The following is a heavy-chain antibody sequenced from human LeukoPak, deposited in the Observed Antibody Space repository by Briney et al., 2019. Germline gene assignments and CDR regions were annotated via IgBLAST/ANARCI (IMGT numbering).Heavy chain of an antibody. D-gene: IGHD1-26*01. CDR3: AREGGDIVGFDY. Sequence: ASVTVSCKASGGTFSSYAISWVRQAPGQGLEWMGRIIPIFGTANYAQKFQGRVTITTDESTSTAYMELSSLRSEDTAVYYCAREGGDIVGFDYWGQGTLVTVSS. V-gene: IGHV1-69*05. J-gene: IGHJ4*02. CDR2: IIPIFGTA. CDR1: GGTFSSYA.